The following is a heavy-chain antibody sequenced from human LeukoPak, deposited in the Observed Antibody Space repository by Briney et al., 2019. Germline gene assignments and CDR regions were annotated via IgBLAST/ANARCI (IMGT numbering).Heavy chain of an antibody. Sequence: GGSLRLSCAASGSTFSSYAMSWVRQAPGKGLEWVSAISGSGGSTYYADSVRGRFTISRDNSKNTLYLQMNSLRAEDTAVYYCAKTYSSSRYYFDYWGQGTLVTVSS. CDR2: ISGSGGST. V-gene: IGHV3-23*01. D-gene: IGHD6-13*01. J-gene: IGHJ4*02. CDR1: GSTFSSYA. CDR3: AKTYSSSRYYFDY.